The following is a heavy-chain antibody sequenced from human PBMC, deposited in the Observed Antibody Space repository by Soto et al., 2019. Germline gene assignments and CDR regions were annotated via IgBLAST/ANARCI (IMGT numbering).Heavy chain of an antibody. J-gene: IGHJ6*04. D-gene: IGHD2-2*01. V-gene: IGHV3-21*01. CDR2: ISSSSSYI. CDR1: GFTFSSYS. Sequence: GGSLRLSCAASGFTFSSYSMNWVRQAPGKGLEWVSSISSSSSYIYYADSVKGRFTVSRDNAKNSLYLQMNSLRAEDTAVYYCARDIVVVPAAMDVWGKGTTVTVSS. CDR3: ARDIVVVPAAMDV.